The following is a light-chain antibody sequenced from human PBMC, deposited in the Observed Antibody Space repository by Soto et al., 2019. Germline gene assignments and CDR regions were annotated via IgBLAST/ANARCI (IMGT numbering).Light chain of an antibody. J-gene: IGKJ2*01. Sequence: DIQMTQSPSTLSASVGDRVTITCRASHNIKNWLAWYQQRPGQAPTLLIYDVSRLESGVPSRFSGSGSGTEFTLTINSLQPDDFATYYRQQYDSYYTFGQGTKVDIK. CDR1: HNIKNW. CDR2: DVS. CDR3: QQYDSYYT. V-gene: IGKV1-5*01.